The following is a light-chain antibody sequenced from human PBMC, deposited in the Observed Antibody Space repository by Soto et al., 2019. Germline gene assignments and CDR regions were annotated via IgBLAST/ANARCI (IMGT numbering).Light chain of an antibody. CDR1: QSVANN. V-gene: IGKV3-15*01. J-gene: IGKJ5*01. Sequence: EIVMTPSPASLSVSPVESVTLSCRASQSVANNLAWYQQKPGQAPRLLIYGTSTRATGVPARFSGSGSGTDFTLTISSLQAADFAVYHCQHYNNWPITFGQGTRLEIK. CDR2: GTS. CDR3: QHYNNWPIT.